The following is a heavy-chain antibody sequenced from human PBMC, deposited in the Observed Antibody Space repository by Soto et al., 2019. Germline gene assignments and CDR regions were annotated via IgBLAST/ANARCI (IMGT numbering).Heavy chain of an antibody. CDR3: ARGGGYAVDY. D-gene: IGHD5-12*01. CDR1: GYTFTSNS. Sequence: QVQLVQSGSELRKPGASVKVSCKASGYTFTSNSITWVRQAPGQGLEWMGWISTSSGNTKFAQKFQGRGTLTTDTSTSTAYMELTSLRSDDTAVYYCARGGGYAVDYWGQGTLVTVST. J-gene: IGHJ4*02. V-gene: IGHV1-18*04. CDR2: ISTSSGNT.